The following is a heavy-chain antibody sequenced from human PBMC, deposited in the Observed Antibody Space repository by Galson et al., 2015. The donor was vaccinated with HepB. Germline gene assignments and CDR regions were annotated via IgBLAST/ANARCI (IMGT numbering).Heavy chain of an antibody. CDR3: ARGRGGSFYGAFDI. D-gene: IGHD1-26*01. CDR2: IYYSGST. V-gene: IGHV4-59*01. Sequence: ETLSLTCTISDDSISSYYWNWIRQPPGKGLEWIGYIYYSGSTIYNPSLESRVTISVDTSKNYFSLKLTSVTAADTAVYYCARGRGGSFYGAFDIWGQGTMVTVSS. J-gene: IGHJ3*02. CDR1: DDSISSYY.